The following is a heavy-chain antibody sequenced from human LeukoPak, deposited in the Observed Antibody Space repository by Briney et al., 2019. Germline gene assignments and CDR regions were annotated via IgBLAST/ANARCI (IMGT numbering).Heavy chain of an antibody. V-gene: IGHV1-18*01. D-gene: IGHD5-18*01. CDR1: GYTFTSYV. Sequence: AASVKVSCKASGYTFTSYVINWVRQAPGQGLEWMGWISAYNGNTNYAQKLQGRVTMTTDTSTSTAYMELRSLRSDDTAVYYCAREINRVTDYWGQGTLVTVSS. CDR3: AREINRVTDY. J-gene: IGHJ4*02. CDR2: ISAYNGNT.